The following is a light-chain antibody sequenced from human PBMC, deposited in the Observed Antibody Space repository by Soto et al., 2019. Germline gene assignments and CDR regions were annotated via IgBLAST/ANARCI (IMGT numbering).Light chain of an antibody. J-gene: IGKJ4*01. V-gene: IGKV1-5*03. CDR3: QQYKSFSLT. CDR1: QSISNW. CDR2: KAA. Sequence: DIQMTQSPSTLSASVGDRVTITCRASQSISNWLAWYQQKPGKAPKLLIYKAANLESGVPSRFSGSGSGTEFTLTISSLQPDDFAIYYCQQYKSFSLTFGGGTKVEIK.